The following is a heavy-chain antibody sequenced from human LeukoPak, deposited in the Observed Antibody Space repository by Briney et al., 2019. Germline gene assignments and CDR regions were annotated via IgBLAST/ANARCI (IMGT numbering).Heavy chain of an antibody. CDR1: GGSISSYY. Sequence: SETLSLTCTVSGGSISSYYWSWIRQPPGKGLEWIGYIYYSGSTNYNPSLKSRVTISVDTSKNQFSPKLSSVTAADTAVYYCARGISPSGYLFDYWGQGTLVTVSS. J-gene: IGHJ4*02. V-gene: IGHV4-59*01. CDR3: ARGISPSGYLFDY. D-gene: IGHD5-12*01. CDR2: IYYSGST.